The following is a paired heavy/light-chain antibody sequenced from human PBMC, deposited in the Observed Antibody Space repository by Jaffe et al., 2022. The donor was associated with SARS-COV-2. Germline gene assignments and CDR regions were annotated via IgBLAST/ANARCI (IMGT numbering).Light chain of an antibody. V-gene: IGLV2-23*02. CDR1: SSDVGSYNL. CDR3: CSYAGSSTSYVV. J-gene: IGLJ2*01. CDR2: EVS. Sequence: QSALTQPASVSGSPGQSITISCTGTSSDVGSYNLVSWYQQHPGKAPKLMIYEVSKRPSGVSNRFSGSKSGNTASLTISGLQAEDEADYYCCSYAGSSTSYVVFGGGTKLTVL.
Heavy chain of an antibody. V-gene: IGHV3-23*01. D-gene: IGHD3-22*01. J-gene: IGHJ2*01. CDR2: ISGSGGST. CDR3: AKTPPYYYDSSGYYYSWYFDL. CDR1: GFTFSSYA. Sequence: EVQLLESGGGLVQPGGSLRLSCAASGFTFSSYAMSWVRQAPGKGLEWVSAISGSGGSTYYADSVKGRFTISRDNSKNTLYLQMNSLRAEDTAVYYCAKTPPYYYDSSGYYYSWYFDLWGRGTLVTVSS.